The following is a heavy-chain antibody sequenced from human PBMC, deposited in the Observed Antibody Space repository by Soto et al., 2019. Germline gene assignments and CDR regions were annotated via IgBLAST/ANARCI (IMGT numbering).Heavy chain of an antibody. CDR1: EFTVSSTY. CDR3: ARGATYYSDYFPYAFDI. Sequence: PGWSLGLSCAASEFTVSSTYMSWVRQAPGKGLEWVSVIQRGGSTYYADSVKGRFTISRDNSKNTLYLQMNSLRAEDTAVYYCARGATYYSDYFPYAFDIWGQGTMVIGS. D-gene: IGHD4-17*01. CDR2: IQRGGST. J-gene: IGHJ3*02. V-gene: IGHV3-66*01.